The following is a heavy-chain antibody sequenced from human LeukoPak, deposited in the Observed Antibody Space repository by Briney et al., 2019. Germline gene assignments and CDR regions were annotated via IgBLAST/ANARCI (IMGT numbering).Heavy chain of an antibody. CDR3: ARAPVRYCSGGSCYPGAFDI. Sequence: SQTLSLTCTVSGGSISSYYWSWIRQPPGKGLEWIGYIYYSGSTNYNPSLKSRVTISVDTSKNQFSLKLSSVTAADTAVYYCARAPVRYCSGGSCYPGAFDIWGQGTMVTVSS. CDR2: IYYSGST. J-gene: IGHJ3*02. V-gene: IGHV4-59*01. CDR1: GGSISSYY. D-gene: IGHD2-15*01.